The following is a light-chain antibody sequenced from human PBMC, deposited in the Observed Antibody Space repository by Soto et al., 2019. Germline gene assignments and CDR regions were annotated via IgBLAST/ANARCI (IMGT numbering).Light chain of an antibody. CDR3: QQYYNYPFT. CDR1: QGISSY. CDR2: AAS. J-gene: IGKJ3*01. V-gene: IGKV1-8*01. Sequence: AIRMTKSPSSFSASTGDRVTITCRASQGISSYLAWYQQKPGKAPKLLIYAASTLQSGVPSRFSGSGSGTDFTPTISCLQSEDFATYYCQQYYNYPFTFGPGTKVDIK.